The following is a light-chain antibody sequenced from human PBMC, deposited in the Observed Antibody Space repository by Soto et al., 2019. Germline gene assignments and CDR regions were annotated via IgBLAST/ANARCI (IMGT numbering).Light chain of an antibody. Sequence: EIVMTQSPATLSMSPGERATLSCRASQSISSNLAWYQQRPDQAPRLLIYGASNRATDIPDRFSGSGSGTEFTLAISSLQSEDFTVYYCQQYNSWPLTFGGGTNVEIK. CDR3: QQYNSWPLT. CDR2: GAS. J-gene: IGKJ4*01. CDR1: QSISSN. V-gene: IGKV3-15*01.